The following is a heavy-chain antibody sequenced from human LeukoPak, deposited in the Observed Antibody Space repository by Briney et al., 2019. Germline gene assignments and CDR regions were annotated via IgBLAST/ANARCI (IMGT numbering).Heavy chain of an antibody. J-gene: IGHJ4*02. CDR2: IYYSGST. V-gene: IGHV4-59*08. CDR1: GVSISSYY. D-gene: IGHD6-19*01. CDR3: ARHGQWLNGYFDY. Sequence: SETLSLTCTVSGVSISSYYWSWIRQPPGKGLGWIGYIYYSGSTNYNPSLKSRVTISVDTSKNQFSLQLSSVTAADTAVYYCARHGQWLNGYFDYWGQGTLVTVSS.